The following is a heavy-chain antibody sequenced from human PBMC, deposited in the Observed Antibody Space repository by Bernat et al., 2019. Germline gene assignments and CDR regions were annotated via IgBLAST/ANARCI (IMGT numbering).Heavy chain of an antibody. J-gene: IGHJ4*02. Sequence: EVQLVESGGGLVQPGGSLKLSCAASGFTFSGSAMHWVRQASGKGLEWVGRIRSKANSYATAYAASLKGRFTISRDDSKNTAYLQMNSLKTGDTGLYYCTHPDYWGQGTLVTVSS. CDR2: IRSKANSYAT. CDR1: GFTFSGSA. CDR3: THPDY. V-gene: IGHV3-73*02.